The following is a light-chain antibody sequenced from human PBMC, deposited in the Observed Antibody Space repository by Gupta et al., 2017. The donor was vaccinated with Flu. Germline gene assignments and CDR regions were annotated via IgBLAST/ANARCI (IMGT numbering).Light chain of an antibody. V-gene: IGLV4-69*01. CDR3: QTWDTAFWV. CDR2: VDNDGSH. CDR1: SRHSYYA. Sequence: QVMLTQSPSASASLGASVNLPCTLSSRHSYYAIAWHQQQPAKGPRYLMKVDNDGSHTKGGGIPERFSGASSGAERYLIISSLQSEDEADYYCQTWDTAFWVFGGGTKLTVL. J-gene: IGLJ3*02.